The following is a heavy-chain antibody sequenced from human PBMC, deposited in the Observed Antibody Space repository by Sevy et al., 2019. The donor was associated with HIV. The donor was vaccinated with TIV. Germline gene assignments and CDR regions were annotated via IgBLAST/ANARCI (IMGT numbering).Heavy chain of an antibody. V-gene: IGHV1-24*01. CDR1: GYTLNELS. D-gene: IGHD3-22*01. CDR2: FDPEDGET. Sequence: ASVKVSCKVSGYTLNELSMHWVRQAPGKGLEWMGRFDPEDGETIYAQKFQGRVTMTEDTSTDTAYMEPSSLRSEDTAVYYCATAREYYYESSGYFDYWGQGTLVTVSS. CDR3: ATAREYYYESSGYFDY. J-gene: IGHJ4*02.